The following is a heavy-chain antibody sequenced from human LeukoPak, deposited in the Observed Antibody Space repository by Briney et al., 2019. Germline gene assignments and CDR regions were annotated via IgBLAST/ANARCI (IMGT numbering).Heavy chain of an antibody. CDR1: VDTFTTSD. Sequence: ASPRVSSEPSVDTFTTSDISWVRQATGEGLGWMGWMNPNSGNTGYAQKFQGRVTMTRNTSISTAFMELSGMRSEDTAVYFCARRNTAMVAGLDYWGQGSLVTVSS. CDR2: MNPNSGNT. D-gene: IGHD5-18*01. CDR3: ARRNTAMVAGLDY. J-gene: IGHJ4*02. V-gene: IGHV1-8*01.